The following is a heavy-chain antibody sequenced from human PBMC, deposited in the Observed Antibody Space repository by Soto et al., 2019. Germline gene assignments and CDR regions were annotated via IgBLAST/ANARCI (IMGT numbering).Heavy chain of an antibody. CDR2: IYYSGST. J-gene: IGHJ6*03. CDR1: GGSISSGGYY. D-gene: IGHD2-21*01. CDR3: AGGEGLVPYYYYYMDV. Sequence: SETLSLTCTVSGGSISSGGYYWSWIRQHPGKGLEWIGYIYYSGSTYYNPSLKSRVTISVDTSKNQFSLKLSSVTAADTAVYYCAGGEGLVPYYYYYMDVWGKGTTVTVSS. V-gene: IGHV4-61*08.